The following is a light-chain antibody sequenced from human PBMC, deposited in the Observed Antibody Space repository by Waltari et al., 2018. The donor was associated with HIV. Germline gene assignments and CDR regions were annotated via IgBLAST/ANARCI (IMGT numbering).Light chain of an antibody. CDR2: STN. J-gene: IGLJ3*02. Sequence: QTVVTQEPSLTVSPGGTVTLTCASNTGAVTSGHYPNWFKQKPGQAPRALIYSTNNKHSWTPARFSGSLLGGKAALTLSGVQPEDEAEYYCLLYYDGVRVFGGGTKLTVL. V-gene: IGLV7-43*01. CDR3: LLYYDGVRV. CDR1: TGAVTSGHY.